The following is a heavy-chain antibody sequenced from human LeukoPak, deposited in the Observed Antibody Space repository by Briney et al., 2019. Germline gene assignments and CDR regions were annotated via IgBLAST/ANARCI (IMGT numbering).Heavy chain of an antibody. V-gene: IGHV3-48*01. CDR3: ARDQLGAVLYFDY. J-gene: IGHJ4*02. CDR2: ISSSSSTI. Sequence: PGGSLRLSCAASGFTFSSYGMTWVRQAPGKGLEWVSYISSSSSTIYYADSVKGRFTISRDNAKNSLYLQLNSLRVEDTAVYYCARDQLGAVLYFDYWGQGALVTVSS. D-gene: IGHD1-1*01. CDR1: GFTFSSYG.